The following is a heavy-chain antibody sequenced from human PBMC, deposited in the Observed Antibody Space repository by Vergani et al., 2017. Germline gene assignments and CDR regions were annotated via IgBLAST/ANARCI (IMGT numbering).Heavy chain of an antibody. Sequence: QVQLQQWGAGLLKPSETLSLTCAVYGGSFSGYYWSWIRQPPGKGLEWIGSIYYSGSTYYNPSLKSRVTISVDTSKNQFSLKLSSVTAADTAVYYCARQPTQLWYFDYWGQGTLVTVSS. CDR2: IYYSGST. V-gene: IGHV4-34*01. CDR1: GGSFSGYY. D-gene: IGHD5-18*01. CDR3: ARQPTQLWYFDY. J-gene: IGHJ4*02.